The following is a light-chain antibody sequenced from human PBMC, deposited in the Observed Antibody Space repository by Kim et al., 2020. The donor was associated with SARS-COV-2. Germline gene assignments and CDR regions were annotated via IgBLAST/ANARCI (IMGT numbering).Light chain of an antibody. CDR1: SSDFGGYNY. CDR2: NVI. CDR3: SSYTSSSTYV. V-gene: IGLV2-14*03. J-gene: IGLJ1*01. Sequence: GQSITISCTGASSDFGGYNYVSWYQKHPGKAPRLMIYNVIYRPSGVSNRFSGSKSGNTASLTISGLQAEDEADYHCSSYTSSSTYVFGTGTKVTVL.